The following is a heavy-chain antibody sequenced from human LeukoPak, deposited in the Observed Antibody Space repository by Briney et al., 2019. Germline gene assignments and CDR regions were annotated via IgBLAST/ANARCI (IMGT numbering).Heavy chain of an antibody. CDR1: GFTFSSYG. J-gene: IGHJ5*02. CDR2: IRYDGSNK. V-gene: IGHV3-30*02. D-gene: IGHD2-2*01. Sequence: GGSLRLSCAVSGFTFSSYGMHWVRQAPGKGLEWVAFIRYDGSNKYYADSVKGRFTISRDNSKSTLYLQMNSLRAEDTAVYYCAKGIGYCSSTSCRNWFDPWGQGTLVTVSS. CDR3: AKGIGYCSSTSCRNWFDP.